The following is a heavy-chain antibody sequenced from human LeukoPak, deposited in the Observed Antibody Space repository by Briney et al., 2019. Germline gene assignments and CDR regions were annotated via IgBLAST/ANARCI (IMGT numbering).Heavy chain of an antibody. CDR1: GFTVSSNY. CDR3: ASLEGQYMFSG. D-gene: IGHD3-10*02. CDR2: IKQDGSEK. V-gene: IGHV3-7*01. J-gene: IGHJ4*02. Sequence: QPGGSLRLSCAASGFTVSSNYMSWVRQAPGKGLEWVANIKQDGSEKYYVDSVKGRFTISRGNAKNSLYLQMNSLRAEDTAVYYCASLEGQYMFSGWGQGTLVTVSS.